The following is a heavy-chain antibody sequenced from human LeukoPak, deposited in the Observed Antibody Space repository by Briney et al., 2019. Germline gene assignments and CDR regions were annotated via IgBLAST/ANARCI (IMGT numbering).Heavy chain of an antibody. Sequence: GGSLRLSCAASGFTVSSNYMSWVRQAPGKGLEWVSVIYSGGSTYYADSVKGRFTISRDNSKNTLYLQMNSLRAEDTAVYYCARSHMSRGGGSCYIDYWGQGTLLTVSS. CDR3: ARSHMSRGGGSCYIDY. CDR1: GFTVSSNY. CDR2: IYSGGST. J-gene: IGHJ4*02. V-gene: IGHV3-53*01. D-gene: IGHD2-15*01.